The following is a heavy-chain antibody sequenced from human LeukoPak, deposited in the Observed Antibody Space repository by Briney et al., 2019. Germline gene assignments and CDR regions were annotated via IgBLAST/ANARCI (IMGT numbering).Heavy chain of an antibody. V-gene: IGHV4-59*01. CDR3: VRTQMVVRVNWFDP. CDR2: ASHSGST. J-gene: IGHJ5*02. CDR1: GGSINNYY. D-gene: IGHD2/OR15-2a*01. Sequence: SETLSLTCTVSGGSINNYYWSWIRQPPGKGLEWIGYASHSGSTNSSPSLKSRVSISVDTSKNQISLKLSSVTAADTAVYYCVRTQMVVRVNWFDPWGQGTLVTVSS.